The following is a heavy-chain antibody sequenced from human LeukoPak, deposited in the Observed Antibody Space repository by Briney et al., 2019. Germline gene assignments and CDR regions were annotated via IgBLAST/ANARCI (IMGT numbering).Heavy chain of an antibody. CDR3: TREYSSGWFSH. J-gene: IGHJ5*02. D-gene: IGHD6-19*01. CDR1: GYIFTNCY. V-gene: IGHV1-46*01. CDR2: INPSVGGT. Sequence: ASVKVSCKASGYIFTNCYMHWVRQAPGQGLEWMGLINPSVGGTSYAQKFQGRITMTRDTSTSTVYMELSSLTFEDAAVYYCTREYSSGWFSHWGQGTLVTVSS.